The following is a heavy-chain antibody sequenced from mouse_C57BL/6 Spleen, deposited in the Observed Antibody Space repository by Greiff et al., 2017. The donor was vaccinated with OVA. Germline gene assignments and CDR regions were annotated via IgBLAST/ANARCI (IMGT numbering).Heavy chain of an antibody. J-gene: IGHJ3*01. CDR3: AGCPAGFAD. CDR2: IYPGDGDT. V-gene: IGHV1-80*01. CDR1: GYAFSSYW. Sequence: VQLQQSGAELVKPGASVKISCKASGYAFSSYWMNWVKQRPGKGLEWIGKIYPGDGDTNYNGKFKGKAKLTADKSSSTASIQLSNRAAEDSAVYCCAGCPAGFADWGQGTLVTVSA.